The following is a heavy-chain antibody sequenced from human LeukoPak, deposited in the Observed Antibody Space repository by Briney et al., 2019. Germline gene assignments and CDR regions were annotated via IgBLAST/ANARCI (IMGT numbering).Heavy chain of an antibody. J-gene: IGHJ3*02. CDR1: GFTFSSYS. CDR3: ARDWNHAFDI. V-gene: IGHV3-48*02. CDR2: ISSSSSTI. D-gene: IGHD1-1*01. Sequence: GGSLRLSCAASGFTFSSYSMNWVRQAPGKGLEWVSYISSSSSTIYYADSVKGRFTISRDNAKNLLYLQMNSLRDEDTAVYYCARDWNHAFDIWGQGTMVTVSS.